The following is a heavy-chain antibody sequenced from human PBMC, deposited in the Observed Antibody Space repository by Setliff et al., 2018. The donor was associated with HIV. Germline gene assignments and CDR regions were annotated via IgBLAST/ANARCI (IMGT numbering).Heavy chain of an antibody. V-gene: IGHV5-51*01. CDR3: TRRRRAPGIAALEAH. CDR2: IYPGDFVT. J-gene: IGHJ4*02. Sequence: PGESLKISCQASGYSFTNYWIGWVRQMPGKGLEWIGVIYPGDFVTRYGPSFQGQVFISADRSITTAYLQWDSLKASDTAMYYCTRRRRAPGIAALEAHWGQETLVTVSS. D-gene: IGHD2-21*01. CDR1: GYSFTNYW.